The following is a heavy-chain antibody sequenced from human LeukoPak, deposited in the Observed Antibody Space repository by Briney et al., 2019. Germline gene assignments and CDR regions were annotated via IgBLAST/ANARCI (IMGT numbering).Heavy chain of an antibody. V-gene: IGHV3-48*01. CDR2: ITNSGNSK. D-gene: IGHD3-10*01. Sequence: SGGSLRLSCAASEFTFSSYSMNWVRQAPGKGLEWVSYITNSGNSKSYADSVKGRFTISRDNSKNTLYLQMNSLRAEDTAVYYCAKEQGGKAVRGVTPLAACDIWGQATMVTVSS. CDR1: EFTFSSYS. J-gene: IGHJ3*02. CDR3: AKEQGGKAVRGVTPLAACDI.